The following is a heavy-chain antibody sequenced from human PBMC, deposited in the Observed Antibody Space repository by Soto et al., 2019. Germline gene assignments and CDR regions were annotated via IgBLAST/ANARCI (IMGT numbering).Heavy chain of an antibody. CDR2: INHSGST. J-gene: IGHJ5*02. D-gene: IGHD3-3*01. CDR3: ARGSRPPYYDFWSGTNWFDP. CDR1: GGSFSGYY. Sequence: SETLSLTCAVYGGSFSGYYWSWIRQPPGKGLEWIGEINHSGSTNYNPSLKSRVTISVDTSENQFSLKLSSVTAADTAVYYCARGSRPPYYDFWSGTNWFDPWGQGALVTVSS. V-gene: IGHV4-34*01.